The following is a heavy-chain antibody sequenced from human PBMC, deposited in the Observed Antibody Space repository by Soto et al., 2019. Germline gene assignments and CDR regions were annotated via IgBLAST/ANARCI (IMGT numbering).Heavy chain of an antibody. V-gene: IGHV1-2*04. D-gene: IGHD6-13*01. J-gene: IGHJ6*02. Sequence: ASVKVSCKASGYTFTGYYMHWVRQAPGQGLEWMGWINPNSGGTNYAQKFQGWVTMTRDTSISTAYMGLSRLGSDDTAGYYCARGDRSIAAAGSRRVHYYYYGMDVWGQGTTVTVS. CDR3: ARGDRSIAAAGSRRVHYYYYGMDV. CDR2: INPNSGGT. CDR1: GYTFTGYY.